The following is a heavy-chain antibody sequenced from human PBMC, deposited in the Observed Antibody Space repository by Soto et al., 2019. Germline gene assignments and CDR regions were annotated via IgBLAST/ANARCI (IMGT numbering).Heavy chain of an antibody. J-gene: IGHJ4*02. Sequence: PGGSLRLSCAASGFSLSTYDMIWVRQAPGKGLEWVSDIRGRGDSTYYAAPVKGRFTISRDDSKNTVYLQMDSLKAEDTGVYYCTTEEIVSAGIYFDYWGQGTLVTVSS. D-gene: IGHD2-2*01. CDR3: TTEEIVSAGIYFDY. CDR2: IRGRGDST. CDR1: GFSLSTYD. V-gene: IGHV3-23*01.